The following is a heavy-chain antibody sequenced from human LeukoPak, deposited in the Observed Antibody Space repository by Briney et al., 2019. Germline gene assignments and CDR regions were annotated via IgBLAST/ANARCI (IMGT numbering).Heavy chain of an antibody. Sequence: ASVKVSCKASGYTFTGYYMHWVRQAPGQGLEWMGWINPNSGGTNYAQKFQGRVTMTRDTSISTAYMELSRLRSDDTAVYYCARGGSSSWPTRHNWFDPWGQGTLVTVSS. CDR2: INPNSGGT. CDR1: GYTFTGYY. V-gene: IGHV1-2*02. J-gene: IGHJ5*02. CDR3: ARGGSSSWPTRHNWFDP. D-gene: IGHD6-13*01.